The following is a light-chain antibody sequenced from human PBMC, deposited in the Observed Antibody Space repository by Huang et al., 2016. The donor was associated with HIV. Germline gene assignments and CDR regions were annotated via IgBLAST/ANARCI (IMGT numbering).Light chain of an antibody. CDR3: QQYHAFPLT. CDR1: QDINTY. V-gene: IGKV1D-8*03. J-gene: IGKJ4*01. CDR2: SAS. Sequence: VIWMTQSPPLVSASTGDRVTINCRVSQDINTYLAWYQQKPGKAPELRIYSASVLQDGVPSRFNGSGSGTQFSLTISCLQTEDFATYFCQQYHAFPLTFGAGTKVEI.